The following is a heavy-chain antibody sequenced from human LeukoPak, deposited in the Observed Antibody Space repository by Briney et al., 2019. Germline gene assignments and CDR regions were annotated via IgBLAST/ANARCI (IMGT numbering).Heavy chain of an antibody. J-gene: IGHJ4*02. CDR3: ARAGGRGYSYGLKY. CDR1: GGSFSSYY. D-gene: IGHD5-18*01. Sequence: SETLSLTCAVYGGSFSSYYWSWIRQPPGKGLEWIGYIYYSGSTNYNPSLKSRVTISVDTSKNQFSLKLSSVTAADTAVYYCARAGGRGYSYGLKYWGQGTLVTVSS. CDR2: IYYSGST. V-gene: IGHV4-59*08.